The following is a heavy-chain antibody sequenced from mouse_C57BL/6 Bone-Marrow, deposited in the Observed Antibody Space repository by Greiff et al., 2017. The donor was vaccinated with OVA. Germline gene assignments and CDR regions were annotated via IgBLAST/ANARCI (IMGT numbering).Heavy chain of an antibody. CDR1: EYEFPSHD. Sequence: EVKLVESGGGLVQPGESLKLSCESNEYEFPSHDMSWVRKTPEKRLELVAAINSDGGSTYYPDTMERRFIISRDNTKKTLYLQMRSLRSEDTALYYCARGDSNSRYWYFDVWGTGTTVTVSS. CDR2: INSDGGST. D-gene: IGHD2-5*01. V-gene: IGHV5-2*01. CDR3: ARGDSNSRYWYFDV. J-gene: IGHJ1*03.